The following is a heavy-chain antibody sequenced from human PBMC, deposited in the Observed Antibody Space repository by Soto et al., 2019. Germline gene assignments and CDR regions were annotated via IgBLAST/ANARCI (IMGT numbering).Heavy chain of an antibody. D-gene: IGHD3-10*01. J-gene: IGHJ6*03. CDR2: IYYSGST. CDR1: GGSISSSSYY. CDR3: ARHIRSGVYGSGNYYYYMEV. Sequence: SETLSLTCTVSGGSISSSSYYWGWIRQPPGKGLEWIGSIYYSGSTYYNPSLKSRVTISVDTSKNQFSLKLSSVTAADTAVYYCARHIRSGVYGSGNYYYYMEVWGKGTTVTVSS. V-gene: IGHV4-39*01.